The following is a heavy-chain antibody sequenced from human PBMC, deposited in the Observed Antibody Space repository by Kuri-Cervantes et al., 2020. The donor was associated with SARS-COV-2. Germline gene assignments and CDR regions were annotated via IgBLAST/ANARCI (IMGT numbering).Heavy chain of an antibody. D-gene: IGHD1-26*01. J-gene: IGHJ4*02. V-gene: IGHV4-61*09. Sequence: LRLSCTVSGGSISSGSYYWSWIRQPAGKGLEWIGHIYTSGSTNYNPSLRSRVSISVDTSKNQFSLKLTSVTAADTAIYYCARTILRASFDYWGQGALVTVSS. CDR2: IYTSGST. CDR3: ARTILRASFDY. CDR1: GGSISSGSYY.